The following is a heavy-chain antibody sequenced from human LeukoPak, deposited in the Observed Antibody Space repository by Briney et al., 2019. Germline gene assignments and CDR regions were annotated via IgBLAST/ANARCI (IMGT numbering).Heavy chain of an antibody. CDR1: GYTLSELS. D-gene: IGHD4-17*01. CDR2: FDPEDGET. Sequence: ASVKVSCKVSGYTLSELSMHWVRPAPGKGLEWVGGFDPEDGETIYAQKFQGRVTMTEDTSTDTAYMELSSLRSEDTAVYYCATTMTTVTTNLRAELTNWGQGTLVTVSS. CDR3: ATTMTTVTTNLRAELTN. V-gene: IGHV1-24*01. J-gene: IGHJ4*02.